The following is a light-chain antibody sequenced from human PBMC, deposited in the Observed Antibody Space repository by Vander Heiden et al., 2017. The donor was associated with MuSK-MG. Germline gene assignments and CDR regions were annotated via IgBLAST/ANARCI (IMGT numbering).Light chain of an antibody. CDR3: QQDDSIPYT. Sequence: SLGERATIHCKSSQSILYSSNNKNYLAWYRQKPGQPPKLLIYWASTRESGVPDRFSGSGSGTDFTLTISSLQAEDVAVYYCQQDDSIPYTFGQGTKLEIK. CDR2: WAS. V-gene: IGKV4-1*01. J-gene: IGKJ2*01. CDR1: QSILYSSNNKNY.